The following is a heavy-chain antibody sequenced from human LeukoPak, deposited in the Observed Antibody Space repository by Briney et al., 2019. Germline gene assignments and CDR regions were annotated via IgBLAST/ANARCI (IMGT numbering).Heavy chain of an antibody. V-gene: IGHV3-30-3*01. CDR1: GFTFSSYA. J-gene: IGHJ4*02. Sequence: GRSLRLSCAASGFTFSSYAMHWVRQAPGKGLEWVAVISYDGGNKYYADSVKGRFTISRDNSKDTLYLQMNSLRAEDTAVYYCARDAIAAAGNPYFDYWGQGTLVTVSS. D-gene: IGHD6-13*01. CDR2: ISYDGGNK. CDR3: ARDAIAAAGNPYFDY.